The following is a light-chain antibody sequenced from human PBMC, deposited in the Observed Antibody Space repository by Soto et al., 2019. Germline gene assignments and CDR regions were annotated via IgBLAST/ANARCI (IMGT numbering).Light chain of an antibody. CDR2: DAS. J-gene: IGKJ4*01. Sequence: IKLTQSPSSLSASVGDRVTITCQASQDISNYLNWYQQKPGKAPKLLIYDASNLETGVPSRFSGSGSGTDFTFTISNLQPEDFATYFCQQYDDLPLTFGGGTKVDIK. V-gene: IGKV1-33*01. CDR3: QQYDDLPLT. CDR1: QDISNY.